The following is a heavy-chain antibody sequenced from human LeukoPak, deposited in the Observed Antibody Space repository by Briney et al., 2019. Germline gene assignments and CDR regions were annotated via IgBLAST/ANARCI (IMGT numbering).Heavy chain of an antibody. J-gene: IGHJ4*02. CDR1: GYTFTSYA. V-gene: IGHV1-3*01. CDR2: INAGNGNT. CDR3: AREELSL. Sequence: VASVKVSCKASGYTFTSYAMHWVRQAPGQRLEWMGWINAGNGNTKYSQKFQGRVTMTRNTSISTAYMELSSLRSEDTAVYYCAREELSLWGQGTLVTVSS. D-gene: IGHD1-26*01.